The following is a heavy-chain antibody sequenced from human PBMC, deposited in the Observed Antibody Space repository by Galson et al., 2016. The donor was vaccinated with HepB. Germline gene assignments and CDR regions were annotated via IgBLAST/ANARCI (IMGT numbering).Heavy chain of an antibody. CDR3: VRATAGFSGYDSGMDV. CDR1: GFTSSHYD. J-gene: IGHJ6*02. V-gene: IGHV3-13*01. Sequence: SLRLSCAASGFTSSHYDMHWVRLVAGRGLEWVSAIGSDGDTYYPGSVKGRFTVSRENAKNSLYLQMNNLRAGDTAVYYCVRATAGFSGYDSGMDVWGQGTTVTVSS. CDR2: IGSDGDT. D-gene: IGHD5-12*01.